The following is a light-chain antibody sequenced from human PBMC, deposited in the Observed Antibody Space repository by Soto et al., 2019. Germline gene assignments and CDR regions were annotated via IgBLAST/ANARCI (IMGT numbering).Light chain of an antibody. CDR2: DAS. V-gene: IGKV1-5*01. J-gene: IGKJ1*01. CDR3: QQYDKYWT. CDR1: QSISSW. Sequence: IQMTQSPSTLSASVGDRVTITCRASQSISSWLAWYQQKPGKAPKLLIYDASSLESGVTSRFSGSGSGTEFTLTISSLQPDDFATYYCQQYDKYWTFGQGTKVDIK.